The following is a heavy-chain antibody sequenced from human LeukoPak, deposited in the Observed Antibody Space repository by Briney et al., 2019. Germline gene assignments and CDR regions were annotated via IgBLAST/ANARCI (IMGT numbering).Heavy chain of an antibody. J-gene: IGHJ5*02. Sequence: GGSLRLSCAASGFTFSSYWMSWVRQAPGKGLEWVANIKQDGSEKYYVDSVKGRSTISRDNAKNSLYLQMNSLRAEDTAVYYCARAPYYDFWSGYPRFDPWGQGTLVTVSS. CDR3: ARAPYYDFWSGYPRFDP. CDR2: IKQDGSEK. CDR1: GFTFSSYW. D-gene: IGHD3-3*01. V-gene: IGHV3-7*01.